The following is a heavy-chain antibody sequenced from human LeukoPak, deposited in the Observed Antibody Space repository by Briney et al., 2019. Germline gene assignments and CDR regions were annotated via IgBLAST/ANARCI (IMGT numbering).Heavy chain of an antibody. Sequence: GASVKVSCKASGYTFTSYYMHWVRQAPGQGLEWMGRIIPILGIANYAQKFQGRVTITADKSTSTAYMELSSLRSEDTAVYYCARVPTTVVTKGTGSMYYFDYWGQGTLVTVSS. CDR3: ARVPTTVVTKGTGSMYYFDY. CDR1: GYTFTSYY. J-gene: IGHJ4*02. CDR2: IIPILGIA. V-gene: IGHV1-69*04. D-gene: IGHD4-23*01.